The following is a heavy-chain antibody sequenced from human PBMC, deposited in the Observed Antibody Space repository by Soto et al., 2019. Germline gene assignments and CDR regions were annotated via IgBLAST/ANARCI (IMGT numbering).Heavy chain of an antibody. CDR3: ARDGSTSGYYLNY. Sequence: QVQLQESGPGLVKPSETLSLTCTVSRGSISSGGFYWSWIRQSPGKGLEWIGFIYANGNSYYNPSLKSRANISLDTSKNKFSLNISSVTVADAAVYYCARDGSTSGYYLNYWGQGSPVTVSP. J-gene: IGHJ4*02. D-gene: IGHD3-22*01. V-gene: IGHV4-31*03. CDR2: IYANGNS. CDR1: RGSISSGGFY.